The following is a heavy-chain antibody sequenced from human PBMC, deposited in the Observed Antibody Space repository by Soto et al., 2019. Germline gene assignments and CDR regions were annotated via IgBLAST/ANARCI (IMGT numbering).Heavy chain of an antibody. D-gene: IGHD4-4*01. V-gene: IGHV1-69*12. CDR3: ARHDDYSNYYGY. J-gene: IGHJ4*02. CDR2: IIPIFGTG. Sequence: QVQLVQSGAEVKKPGSSVKVSCKASGGTFSSYAISWVRQAPGQGLEWMGGIIPIFGTGNYAQKFHGRVTITADEDTSAAYMELSSLISEDTAVYYCARHDDYSNYYGYWGQGPQVTVSS. CDR1: GGTFSSYA.